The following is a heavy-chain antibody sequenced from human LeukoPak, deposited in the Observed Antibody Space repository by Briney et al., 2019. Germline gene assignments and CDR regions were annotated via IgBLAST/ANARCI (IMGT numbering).Heavy chain of an antibody. CDR2: ISYEGSDK. J-gene: IGHJ4*02. D-gene: IGHD2-2*01. V-gene: IGHV3-30*17. CDR1: LLIFSSYV. Sequence: SLRLSCGACLLIFSSYVMQWVRQAPGKGLEGVAVISYEGSDKFCADSVKGRFTISRDNSKNTVYLKMTSLTREDTAMYYCARAEGQYCSSPTCFARQDYWGQGALVTVSS. CDR3: ARAEGQYCSSPTCFARQDY.